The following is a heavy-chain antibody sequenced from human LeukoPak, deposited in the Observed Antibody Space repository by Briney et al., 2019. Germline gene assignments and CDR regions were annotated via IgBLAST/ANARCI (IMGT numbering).Heavy chain of an antibody. D-gene: IGHD4-17*01. J-gene: IGHJ4*02. Sequence: GGSLRLSCAVSGLTFRSYWMSWVRQAPGKGLEWVANINQDGSEKYFVDSVKGRFTISRDNAKNSLHLQMNTLRAEDTAVYYCARESKGRSKIDYWGQGTLVAVSS. V-gene: IGHV3-7*01. CDR1: GLTFRSYW. CDR3: ARESKGRSKIDY. CDR2: INQDGSEK.